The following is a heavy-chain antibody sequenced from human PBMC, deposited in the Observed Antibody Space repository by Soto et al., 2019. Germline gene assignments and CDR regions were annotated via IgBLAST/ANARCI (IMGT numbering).Heavy chain of an antibody. CDR1: GGSISSSSYY. D-gene: IGHD2-15*01. Sequence: SETLSLTCTVSGGSISSSSYYWGWIRQPPGKGLEWIGSIYYSGSTYYNLSLKSRVTISVDTSKNQFSLKLSSVTAADTAVYFCARLPGYCSGASCPTDYWGQGTLVTVSS. V-gene: IGHV4-39*01. CDR3: ARLPGYCSGASCPTDY. J-gene: IGHJ4*02. CDR2: IYYSGST.